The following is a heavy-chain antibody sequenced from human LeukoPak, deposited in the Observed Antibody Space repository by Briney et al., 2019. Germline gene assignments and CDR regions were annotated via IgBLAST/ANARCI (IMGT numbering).Heavy chain of an antibody. V-gene: IGHV1-18*01. J-gene: IGHJ4*02. CDR1: GYTFISYG. CDR2: ISAYNGNT. Sequence: ASVKVSCKASGYTFISYGISWVRQAPGQGLEWMGWISAYNGNTNYVQKLQGRVTMTTDTSMSTAYMELRSLTSDDTAVYYCARDLSASLPDYWGQGTLVTVSS. CDR3: ARDLSASLPDY. D-gene: IGHD1-26*01.